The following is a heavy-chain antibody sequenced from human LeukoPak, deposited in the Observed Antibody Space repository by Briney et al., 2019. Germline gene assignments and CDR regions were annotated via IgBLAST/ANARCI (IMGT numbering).Heavy chain of an antibody. V-gene: IGHV3-21*01. CDR3: ARDDSGGLTDF. CDR2: ISSGGGNI. Sequence: GGSLRLSCAGSGFTFGTYSMNWVRQAPGKGLEWVSSISSGGGNIHYADSLKGRFTISRDNAKNSLYLRMNSLRAEDTAVYYCARDDSGGLTDFWGRGTLVTVSS. J-gene: IGHJ4*02. CDR1: GFTFGTYS. D-gene: IGHD6-19*01.